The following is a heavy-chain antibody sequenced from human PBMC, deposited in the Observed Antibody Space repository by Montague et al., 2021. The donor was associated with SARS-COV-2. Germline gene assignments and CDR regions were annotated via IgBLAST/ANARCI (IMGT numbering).Heavy chain of an antibody. D-gene: IGHD5-18*01. CDR2: IYYSGST. CDR1: GGSISSYY. Sequence: SETRSLTCTVSGGSISSYYWSWIRQPPGKGLEWIGYIYYSGSTNYNPSLKSRVAISVDTSKNQFSLKLSSVTAADTAVYYCARVYRPGWLVSVPAFDIWGQGTMVTVSS. CDR3: ARVYRPGWLVSVPAFDI. V-gene: IGHV4-59*12. J-gene: IGHJ3*02.